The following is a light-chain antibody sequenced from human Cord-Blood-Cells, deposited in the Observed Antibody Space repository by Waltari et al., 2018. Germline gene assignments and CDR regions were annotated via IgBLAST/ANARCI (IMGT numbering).Light chain of an antibody. J-gene: IGLJ2*01. CDR3: SSYTSSSTLVV. Sequence: QSALPQPASVYGSPGQSITISCTGTSSDVGGSNYVSWYQQHPGKAPKLMIYDVSNRPSGVSNRFSGSKSGNTASLTISGLQAEDEADYYCSSYTSSSTLVVFGGGTKLTVL. CDR2: DVS. CDR1: SSDVGGSNY. V-gene: IGLV2-14*01.